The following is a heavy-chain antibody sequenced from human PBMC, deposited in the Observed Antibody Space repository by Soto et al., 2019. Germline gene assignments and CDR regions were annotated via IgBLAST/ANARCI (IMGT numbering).Heavy chain of an antibody. V-gene: IGHV3-64*01. J-gene: IGHJ6*03. CDR2: ISNNGAHT. CDR3: ARRGHGSRWPNVYMDV. D-gene: IGHD6-13*01. Sequence: EAQLVESGGGLVQPGGSLRLSCAASGFTFGNYEMHWVRQAPGKGLEYVSGISNNGAHTDYAKSVKGRFTISRDNSENTLYLQMGSLRAEDMALYYCARRGHGSRWPNVYMDVWGKGTTVTVSS. CDR1: GFTFGNYE.